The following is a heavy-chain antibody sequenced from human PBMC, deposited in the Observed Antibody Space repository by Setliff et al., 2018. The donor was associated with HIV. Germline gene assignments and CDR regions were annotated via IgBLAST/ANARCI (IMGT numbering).Heavy chain of an antibody. Sequence: PSETLSLTCTVSGDSTSSSSSYWSWIRQPPGKGLEWLGYIYISGITNYNPSLKSRVTISVDTSKNQFSLKLSSVTAADTAVYYCARLDCSSSSGFVDYWGQGTLVTVSS. CDR1: GDSTSSSSSY. J-gene: IGHJ4*02. CDR2: IYISGIT. D-gene: IGHD2-2*01. CDR3: ARLDCSSSSGFVDY. V-gene: IGHV4-61*05.